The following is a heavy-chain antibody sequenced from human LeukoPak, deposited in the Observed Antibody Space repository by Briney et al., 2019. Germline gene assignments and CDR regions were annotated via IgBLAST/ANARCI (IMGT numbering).Heavy chain of an antibody. CDR1: GFTFSSYA. J-gene: IGHJ4*02. Sequence: GGSLRLSCAASGFTFSSYAMSWVRQAPGKGLEWVSAIIGSGGSTYYADSVKGRFTISRDNAKNSLYLQMNSLRAEDTAVYYCARAKGLKIAVAGTRGYYFDYWGQGTLVTVSS. CDR2: IIGSGGST. CDR3: ARAKGLKIAVAGTRGYYFDY. V-gene: IGHV3-23*01. D-gene: IGHD6-19*01.